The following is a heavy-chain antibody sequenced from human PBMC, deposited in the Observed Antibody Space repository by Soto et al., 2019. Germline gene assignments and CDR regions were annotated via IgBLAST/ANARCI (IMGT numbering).Heavy chain of an antibody. CDR1: GGSISSGGYY. D-gene: IGHD6-19*01. CDR2: IFDIGTT. J-gene: IGHJ4*02. V-gene: IGHV4-31*03. Sequence: QVQLQESVPGLVKPSQTLSLTCTVSGGSISSGGYYWSWLRQHPGKGLEWIGYIFDIGTTYYNPSLNSRVTISVDPSKSQFSLRLTSVTAKDKAVYYWASQASCWYPDYWGQGTLVTVSS. CDR3: ASQASCWYPDY.